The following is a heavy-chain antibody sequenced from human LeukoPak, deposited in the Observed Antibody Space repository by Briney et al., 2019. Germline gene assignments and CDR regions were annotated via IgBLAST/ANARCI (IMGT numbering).Heavy chain of an antibody. CDR1: GDSXSXHY. D-gene: IGHD3-3*01. Sequence: PSETLSLTCTVSGDSXSXHYWSWXXQXAGXXLEWIGRIYVSGSINYNPSLTSRVTMSLDTSKNQFSLKLSSVTAADTAVYYCARDTYDSLSHYGMDVWGQGTTVTVSS. CDR3: ARDTYDSLSHYGMDV. CDR2: IYVSGSI. V-gene: IGHV4-4*07. J-gene: IGHJ6*02.